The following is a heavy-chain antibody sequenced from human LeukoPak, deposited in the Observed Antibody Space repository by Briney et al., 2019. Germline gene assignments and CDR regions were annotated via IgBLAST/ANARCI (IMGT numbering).Heavy chain of an antibody. J-gene: IGHJ4*02. V-gene: IGHV4-4*07. CDR2: IYTSGST. D-gene: IGHD6-19*01. CDR1: GASISSYY. Sequence: PSETLSLTCTVSGASISSYYWSWIRQPAGKGLEWIGRIYTSGSTNYNPSLESRVTISVDKSKNQFSLKLSSVTAADTAVYYCARDLRYSSGWYLFDYWGQGSLVTVSS. CDR3: ARDLRYSSGWYLFDY.